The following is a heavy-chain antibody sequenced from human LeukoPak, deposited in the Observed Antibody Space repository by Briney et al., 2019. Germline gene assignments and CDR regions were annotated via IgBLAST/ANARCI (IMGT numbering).Heavy chain of an antibody. D-gene: IGHD6-19*01. V-gene: IGHV3-21*01. Sequence: GGSLRLSCAASGFTFSSYSMNWVRRAPGKGLEWVSSISSSSSYIYYADSVKGRFTISRDNAKNSLYLQMNSLRAEDTAVYYCARDPRIAVAEYYFDYWGQGTLVTVSS. CDR1: GFTFSSYS. CDR3: ARDPRIAVAEYYFDY. CDR2: ISSSSSYI. J-gene: IGHJ4*02.